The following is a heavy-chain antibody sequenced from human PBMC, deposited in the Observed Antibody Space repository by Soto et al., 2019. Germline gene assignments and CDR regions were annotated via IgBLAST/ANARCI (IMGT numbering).Heavy chain of an antibody. CDR1: GGSISSYY. CDR2: IYYSGST. D-gene: IGHD2-21*01. V-gene: IGHV4-59*01. J-gene: IGHJ4*02. CDR3: ARVRYFYYFDH. Sequence: PSKTLSLTCTVSGGSISSYYWSWIRQPPGKGLEWIGYIYYSGSTNYNPSLKSRVTISVDTSKNQFSLKLSSVTAADTAVYYCARVRYFYYFDHWGQGTLVTVSS.